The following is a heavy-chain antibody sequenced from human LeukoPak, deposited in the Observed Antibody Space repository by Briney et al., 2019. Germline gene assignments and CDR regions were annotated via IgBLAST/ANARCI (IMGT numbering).Heavy chain of an antibody. Sequence: GGSLRLSCAASGFTFSSYAMSWVPQAPGKGLEWVSAISGSGGSTYYADSVKGRFTISRDNSKNTLYLQMNSLRAEDTAVYYCAKIFSARYYDFWSGYSDISDYWGQGTLVTVSS. J-gene: IGHJ4*02. V-gene: IGHV3-23*01. CDR1: GFTFSSYA. CDR3: AKIFSARYYDFWSGYSDISDY. CDR2: ISGSGGST. D-gene: IGHD3-3*01.